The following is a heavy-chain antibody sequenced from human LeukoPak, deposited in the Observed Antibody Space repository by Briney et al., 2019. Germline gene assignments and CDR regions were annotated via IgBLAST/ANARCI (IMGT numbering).Heavy chain of an antibody. CDR3: AKDIQYKLLYYYYYGMDV. CDR1: GFTVNSNY. Sequence: GGSLRLSCAASGFTVNSNYMSWVRQAPGKGLERVSIIYKDGRTYYADSVKGRFTISRDNSKNTLYLQMNSLRAEDTAVYYCAKDIQYKLLYYYYYGMDVWGQGTTVTVSS. D-gene: IGHD2-2*01. J-gene: IGHJ6*02. CDR2: IYKDGRT. V-gene: IGHV3-53*05.